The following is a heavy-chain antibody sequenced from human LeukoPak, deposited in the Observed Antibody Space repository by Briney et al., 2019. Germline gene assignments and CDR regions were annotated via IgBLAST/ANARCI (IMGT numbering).Heavy chain of an antibody. CDR1: GFTFSSYN. D-gene: IGHD2-2*01. V-gene: IGHV3-21*01. Sequence: GGSLRLSCAASGFTFSSYNMNWVRQAPGKGLEWVSSISSGPTYIYYADSVKGRFTISRDNSKNSLYLRMNSLRAEDTAVYYCARDQTYCSSPSCYSDYWGQGTLVTVSS. CDR2: ISSGPTYI. J-gene: IGHJ4*02. CDR3: ARDQTYCSSPSCYSDY.